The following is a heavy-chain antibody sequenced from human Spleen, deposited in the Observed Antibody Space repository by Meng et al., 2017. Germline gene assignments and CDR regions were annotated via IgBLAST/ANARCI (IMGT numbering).Heavy chain of an antibody. V-gene: IGHV4-34*01. Sequence: QVQLQQWGAGLLKPSETLSLTCVVSGGSFSDYYWSWIRQPPGKGLEWIGEINHSGSTNYNPSLESRATISVDTSKNQFSLKLSSVTAADTAVYYCARVEGTIAAAGGSWFDPWGQGTLVTVSS. D-gene: IGHD6-13*01. CDR3: ARVEGTIAAAGGSWFDP. CDR1: GGSFSDYY. J-gene: IGHJ5*02. CDR2: INHSGST.